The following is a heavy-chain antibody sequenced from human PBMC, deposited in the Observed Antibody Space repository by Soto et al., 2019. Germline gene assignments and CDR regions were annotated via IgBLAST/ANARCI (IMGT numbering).Heavy chain of an antibody. J-gene: IGHJ6*03. CDR2: INHSGST. D-gene: IGHD6-13*01. V-gene: IGHV4-34*01. CDR3: AREPSSHTPHYTDV. Sequence: SETLSLTCAVYGGSFSGYYWSWIRQPPGKGLEWIGEINHSGSTNYNPSLKSRVTISVDTSKNQFSLKLSSVTAANTAVYYCAREPSSHTPHYTDVWAKGTTVTVS. CDR1: GGSFSGYY.